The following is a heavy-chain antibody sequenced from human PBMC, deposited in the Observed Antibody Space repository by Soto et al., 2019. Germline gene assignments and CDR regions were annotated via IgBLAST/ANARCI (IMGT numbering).Heavy chain of an antibody. CDR3: ARSGRDGQMRDWFDP. D-gene: IGHD2-15*01. CDR1: GGTFSSYA. Sequence: QVQLVQSGAEVKKPGSSVKVSCKASGGTFSSYAISWVQQAPGQGLEWMGGIIPIFGTANYAQKFQGRVTITEDESTRTADMELSSLRSEDTAVYYCARSGRDGQMRDWFDPWGQGPLLTVSS. CDR2: IIPIFGTA. V-gene: IGHV1-69*01. J-gene: IGHJ5*02.